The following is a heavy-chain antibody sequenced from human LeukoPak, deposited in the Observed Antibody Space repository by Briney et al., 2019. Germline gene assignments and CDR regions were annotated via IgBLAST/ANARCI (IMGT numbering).Heavy chain of an antibody. CDR3: ARVPGDNFWSGYRSDAFDI. D-gene: IGHD3-3*01. Sequence: GASVQVSCKASGYTLTNYDINWVRQATGQGLEWMGRMNPNSGNADYAQKFQGRVSMTRDTSMSTAYMELNSLRSEDTAVYYCARVPGDNFWSGYRSDAFDIWGQGTMVTVSS. CDR2: MNPNSGNA. CDR1: GYTLTNYD. V-gene: IGHV1-8*01. J-gene: IGHJ3*02.